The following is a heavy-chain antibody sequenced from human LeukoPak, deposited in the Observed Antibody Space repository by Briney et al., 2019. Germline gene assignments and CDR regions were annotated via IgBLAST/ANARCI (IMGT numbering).Heavy chain of an antibody. CDR3: ARDRIGGELLPPGPFCY. Sequence: SETLSLTCAVSGGSISSSNWWSWVRQPPGKGLEWIGSIYYSGSTYYNPSLKSRVTISVDTSKNQFSLKLSSVTAADTAVYYCARDRIGGELLPPGPFCYWGQGTLVTVSS. V-gene: IGHV4-4*02. D-gene: IGHD1-26*01. CDR1: GGSISSSNW. CDR2: IYYSGST. J-gene: IGHJ4*02.